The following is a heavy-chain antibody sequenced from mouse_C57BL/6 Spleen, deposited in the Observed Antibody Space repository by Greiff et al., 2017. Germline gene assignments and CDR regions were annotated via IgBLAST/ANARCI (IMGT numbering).Heavy chain of an antibody. CDR2: IYPGDGDT. J-gene: IGHJ1*03. CDR1: GYAFSSYW. V-gene: IGHV1-80*01. CDR3: ARREGGMGYDWYFDV. D-gene: IGHD2-2*01. Sequence: QVQLQQSGAELVKPGASVKISCKASGYAFSSYWMNWVKQRPGKGLEWIGQIYPGDGDTNYNGKFKGKATLTADKSSSTAYMQLSSLTSEDSAVYFCARREGGMGYDWYFDVWGTGTTVTVSS.